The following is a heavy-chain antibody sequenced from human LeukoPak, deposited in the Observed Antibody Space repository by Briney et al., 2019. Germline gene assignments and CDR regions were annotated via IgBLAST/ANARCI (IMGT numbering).Heavy chain of an antibody. CDR1: GGSFSSSSYY. V-gene: IGHV4-39*07. Sequence: PSETLSLTCTVSGGSFSSSSYYWGWIRQPPGKGLEWIGSIYYSGSTYYNPSLKSRVTISVDTSKNQFSLKLSSVTAADTAVYYCARVRTYNWFDPWGQGTLVTVSS. CDR3: ARVRTYNWFDP. CDR2: IYYSGST. J-gene: IGHJ5*02. D-gene: IGHD1-14*01.